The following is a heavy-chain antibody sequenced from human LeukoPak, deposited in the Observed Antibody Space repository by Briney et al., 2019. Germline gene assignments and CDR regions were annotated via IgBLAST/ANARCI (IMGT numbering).Heavy chain of an antibody. CDR2: INPNSGGT. CDR1: GGTFSSYA. V-gene: IGHV1-2*02. CDR3: ARGGTRSPRNWFDP. D-gene: IGHD1-14*01. Sequence: ASVKVSCKASGGTFSSYAISWVRQAPGQGLEWMGWINPNSGGTNYAQKFQGRVTMTRDTSISTAYMELSRLRSDDTAVYYCARGGTRSPRNWFDPWGQGTLVTVSS. J-gene: IGHJ5*02.